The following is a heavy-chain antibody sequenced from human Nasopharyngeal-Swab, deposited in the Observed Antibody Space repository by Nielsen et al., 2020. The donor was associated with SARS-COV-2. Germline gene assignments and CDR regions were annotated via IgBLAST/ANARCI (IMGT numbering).Heavy chain of an antibody. V-gene: IGHV1-69*04. D-gene: IGHD6-19*01. CDR3: ARIAVAGLGYYYYGMDV. CDR1: GGTFSSYA. Sequence: SVKVSCKASGGTFSSYAISWVRQAPGQGLEWMGMIIPILGIANYAHKFQGRVTITSDKSTSTAYMELSSLRSEDTAVYYCARIAVAGLGYYYYGMDVWGQGTTVTVSS. J-gene: IGHJ6*02. CDR2: IIPILGIA.